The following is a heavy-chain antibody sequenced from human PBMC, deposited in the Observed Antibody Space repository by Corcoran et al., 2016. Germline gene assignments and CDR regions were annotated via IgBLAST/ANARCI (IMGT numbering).Heavy chain of an antibody. CDR2: ISYDGSNK. CDR3: AGEVGAFDI. J-gene: IGHJ3*02. CDR1: GFTFSSYG. V-gene: IGHV3-30*03. D-gene: IGHD2-2*01. Sequence: QVQLVESGGGVVQPGRSLRLSCAASGFTFSSYGMHWVRQAPGKGLEWVAVISYDGSNKYYADSVKGRFTISRDNSKNTLYLQMNSLRAEETAVYYCAGEVGAFDIWGQGTMVTVSS.